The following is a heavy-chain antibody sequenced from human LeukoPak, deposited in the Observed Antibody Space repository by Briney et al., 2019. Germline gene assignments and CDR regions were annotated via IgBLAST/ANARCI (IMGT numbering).Heavy chain of an antibody. J-gene: IGHJ4*02. Sequence: SETLSLTCSVSGSSITGFHWGWIRQPPGKGLEWIGYIQASGTTKHNPYLKSRVTISIDTSKAQFSLNVNSVSAADTAMYYCARLDSCGADSCIDSWGQGNLVIVSS. CDR1: GSSITGFH. CDR3: ARLDSCGADSCIDS. V-gene: IGHV4-59*01. D-gene: IGHD2-21*01. CDR2: IQASGTT.